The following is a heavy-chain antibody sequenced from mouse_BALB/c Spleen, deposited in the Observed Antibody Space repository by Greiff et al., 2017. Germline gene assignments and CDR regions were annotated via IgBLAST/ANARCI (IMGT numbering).Heavy chain of an antibody. CDR1: GFTFSSYT. D-gene: IGHD2-4*01. V-gene: IGHV5-6-4*01. J-gene: IGHJ4*01. CDR2: ISSGGSYT. Sequence: EVKLVESGGGLVKPGGSLKLSCAASGFTFSSYTMSWVRQTPEKRLEWVATISSGGSYTYYPDSVKGRFTISRDNAKNTLYLQMSSLKSEDTAMYYCTREELYYYDSRRVSAMDYWGQGTSVTVAS. CDR3: TREELYYYDSRRVSAMDY.